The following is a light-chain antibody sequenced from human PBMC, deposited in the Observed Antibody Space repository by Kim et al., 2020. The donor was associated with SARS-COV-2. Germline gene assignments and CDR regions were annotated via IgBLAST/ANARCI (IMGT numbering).Light chain of an antibody. Sequence: QSVTISCPGTRSHVGGYNYVAWYPQPPSKAPKLMIYDVSKRPSGVPDRFSGSKSGNTASLTISGLQAEDEADYYCCSYAGSYTYVFGTGTKVTVL. CDR2: DVS. CDR3: CSYAGSYTYV. J-gene: IGLJ1*01. V-gene: IGLV2-11*01. CDR1: RSHVGGYNY.